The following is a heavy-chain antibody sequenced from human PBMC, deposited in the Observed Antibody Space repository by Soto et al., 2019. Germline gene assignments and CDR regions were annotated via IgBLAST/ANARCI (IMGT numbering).Heavy chain of an antibody. D-gene: IGHD3-9*01. CDR1: GFTFSSYA. CDR2: ISGSGGST. V-gene: IGHV3-23*01. CDR3: AKVGGLRYFDWLFPSY. J-gene: IGHJ4*02. Sequence: GGSLRLSCAASGFTFSSYAMSWVRQAPGKGLEWVSAISGSGGSTYYADSVKGRFTISRDNSKNTLYLQMNSLRAEDTAVYYCAKVGGLRYFDWLFPSYWGQGTLVTVSS.